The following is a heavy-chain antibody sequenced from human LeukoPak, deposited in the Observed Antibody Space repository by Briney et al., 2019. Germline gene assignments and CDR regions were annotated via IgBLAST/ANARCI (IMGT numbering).Heavy chain of an antibody. CDR3: ARGHTAVTRHFDF. D-gene: IGHD4-17*01. Sequence: GESLRLSCAASGYTFSSYGMHWVRQAPGKGLEWVAVISYDGYNIYYADSVKGRFTISRDDAKNLLYLDMNSLRAEDTAVYYCARGHTAVTRHFDFWGQGTLVTVSS. J-gene: IGHJ4*02. CDR1: GYTFSSYG. CDR2: ISYDGYNI. V-gene: IGHV3-30*03.